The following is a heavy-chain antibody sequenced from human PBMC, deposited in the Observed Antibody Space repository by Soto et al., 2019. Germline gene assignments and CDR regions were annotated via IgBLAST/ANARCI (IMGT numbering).Heavy chain of an antibody. D-gene: IGHD3-22*01. Sequence: QLQLQESGPGLVKPSETLSLTCTVSGGSISSSSYYWGWIRQPPGKGLEWIGSIYYSGSTYYNPSLKSRVTISVDTSKNQFSLKLSSVTAADTAVYYCARQGARFKYYYDSSGYDYRGYFDYWGQGTLVTVSS. CDR3: ARQGARFKYYYDSSGYDYRGYFDY. CDR2: IYYSGST. CDR1: GGSISSSSYY. J-gene: IGHJ4*02. V-gene: IGHV4-39*01.